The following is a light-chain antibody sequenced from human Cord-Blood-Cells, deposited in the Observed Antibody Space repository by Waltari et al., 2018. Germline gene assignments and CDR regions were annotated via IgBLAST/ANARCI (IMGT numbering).Light chain of an antibody. CDR1: QSVSSN. J-gene: IGKJ4*01. CDR2: GAS. Sequence: EIVMTQSPATLSVHPGESAHLSCRASQSVSSNLASYQQKPGQAPRLLIYGASTRATGIPARFSGSGSGTEFTLTISSLQSEDFAVYYCQQYNNWPLTFGGGTKVEIK. CDR3: QQYNNWPLT. V-gene: IGKV3-15*01.